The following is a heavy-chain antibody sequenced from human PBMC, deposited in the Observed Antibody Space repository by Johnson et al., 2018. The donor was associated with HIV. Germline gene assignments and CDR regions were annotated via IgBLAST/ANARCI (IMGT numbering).Heavy chain of an antibody. J-gene: IGHJ3*02. CDR3: AGDRAEAYYYDSSGRKSGFDI. CDR2: IRYDGSYK. V-gene: IGHV3-30*02. D-gene: IGHD3-22*01. CDR1: GFTFNNYD. Sequence: QVQLVESGGGVVQPGGSLRLSCAASGFTFNNYDMHWVRQAPGKGLEWVAFIRYDGSYKYYADSVKGRFTISRDNSKNTLYVQRNSLRAEDTAVYYCAGDRAEAYYYDSSGRKSGFDIWGQGTMVTVSS.